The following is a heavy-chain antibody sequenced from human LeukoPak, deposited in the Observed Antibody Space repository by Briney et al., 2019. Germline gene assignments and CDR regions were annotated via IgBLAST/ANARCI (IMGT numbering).Heavy chain of an antibody. D-gene: IGHD6-13*01. CDR1: GYTFTNYG. CDR3: ARDRQLGV. J-gene: IGHJ6*02. CDR2: ISTYNGNT. Sequence: GASVKVSCKASGYTFTNYGVTWVRQAPGQGLEWMGWISTYNGNTNYAQKLQGRVTMTTDTSTRTAYMELRSLRADDTAVYSCARDRQLGVWGQGTTVTVSS. V-gene: IGHV1-18*01.